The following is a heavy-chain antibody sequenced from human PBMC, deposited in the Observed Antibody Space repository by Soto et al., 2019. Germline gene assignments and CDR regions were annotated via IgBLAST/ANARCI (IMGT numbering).Heavy chain of an antibody. CDR1: GFTFSSYG. J-gene: IGHJ4*02. CDR2: IWYDGSNK. V-gene: IGHV3-33*01. Sequence: GGSLRLSCAASGFTFSSYGMHWVRQAPGKGLEWVAVIWYDGSNKYYADSVKGRFTISRDNSKNTLYLQMNSLRAEDTAVYYCARVEEQLRVYYFDYWGQGTLVTVSS. CDR3: ARVEEQLRVYYFDY. D-gene: IGHD6-6*01.